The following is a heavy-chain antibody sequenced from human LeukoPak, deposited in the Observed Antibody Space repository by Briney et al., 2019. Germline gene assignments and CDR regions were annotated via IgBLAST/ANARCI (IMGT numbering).Heavy chain of an antibody. J-gene: IGHJ4*02. CDR2: INPNSGGT. Sequence: ASVKVSCKASGYTFTGYYMHWVRQAPGQGLGGMGWINPNSGGTNYAQKFQGRVTMTRDTSISTAYMELSRLRSDDTAVYYCARGLGYSYPLLIYWGQGTLVTVSS. D-gene: IGHD5-18*01. CDR3: ARGLGYSYPLLIY. V-gene: IGHV1-2*02. CDR1: GYTFTGYY.